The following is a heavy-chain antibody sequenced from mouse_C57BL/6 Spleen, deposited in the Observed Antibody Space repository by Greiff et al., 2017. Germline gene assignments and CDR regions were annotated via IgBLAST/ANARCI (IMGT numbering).Heavy chain of an antibody. D-gene: IGHD1-1*01. CDR1: GYTFTGYW. CDR3: AMVYGISYFDY. J-gene: IGHJ2*01. CDR2: ILPGSGST. Sequence: VKLMESGAELMKPGASVKLSCKATGYTFTGYWIEWVKQRPGHGLEWIGEILPGSGSTYYNEKFKGKATFTADTSSNTAYMQLSSLTTEDSAIYYCAMVYGISYFDYWGQGTTLTVSS. V-gene: IGHV1-9*01.